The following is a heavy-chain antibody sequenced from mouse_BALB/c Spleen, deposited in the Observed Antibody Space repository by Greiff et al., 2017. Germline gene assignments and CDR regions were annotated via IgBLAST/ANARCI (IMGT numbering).Heavy chain of an antibody. D-gene: IGHD2-1*01. Sequence: VQLQQSGPGLVKPSQSLSLTCTVTGYSITSDYAWNWIRQFPGNKLEWMGYISYSGSTSYNPSLKSRISITRDTSKNQFFLQLNSVTTEDTATYYCARWNYYVAMDYWGQGTSVTVSS. CDR1: GYSITSDYA. CDR2: ISYSGST. CDR3: ARWNYYVAMDY. V-gene: IGHV3-2*02. J-gene: IGHJ4*01.